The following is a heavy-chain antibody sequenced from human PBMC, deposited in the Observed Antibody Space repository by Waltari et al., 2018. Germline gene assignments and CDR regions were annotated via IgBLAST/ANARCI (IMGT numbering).Heavy chain of an antibody. CDR3: ATRRITMVRGPPSRYWYFDL. V-gene: IGHV1-24*01. CDR2: FDPEDGET. J-gene: IGHJ2*01. CDR1: GYTLTELS. D-gene: IGHD3-10*01. Sequence: QVQLVQSGAEVKKPGASVKVSCKVSGYTLTELSMHWVRQAPGKGLEWMGGFDPEDGETIYAQKFQGRVTMTEDTSTDTAYLELGSLRSEDTAVYYCATRRITMVRGPPSRYWYFDLWGRGTLVTVSS.